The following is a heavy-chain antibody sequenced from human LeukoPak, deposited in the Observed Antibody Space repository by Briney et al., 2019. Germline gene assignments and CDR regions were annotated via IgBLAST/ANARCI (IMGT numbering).Heavy chain of an antibody. V-gene: IGHV3-33*01. D-gene: IGHD2-15*01. Sequence: GGSLRLSCAASGFTFSSYGMHWVRQAPGKGLEWVAVIWYDGSNKYYADSVKGRFTISRDNSKNTLYLQMNSLRAEDTAVYYCARERAGDCSGGSCYSGSFDDWGQGTLVTVSS. J-gene: IGHJ4*02. CDR1: GFTFSSYG. CDR3: ARERAGDCSGGSCYSGSFDD. CDR2: IWYDGSNK.